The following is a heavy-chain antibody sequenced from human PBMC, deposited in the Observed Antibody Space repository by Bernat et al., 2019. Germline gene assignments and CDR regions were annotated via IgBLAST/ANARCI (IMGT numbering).Heavy chain of an antibody. V-gene: IGHV3-30*02. CDR1: GFTFSSCG. Sequence: VQLVESGGGVVQPGRSLRLSCAASGFTFSSCGIHWVRQAPGRGLEWVSFIRYDGSDKYYADSVKGRFTISRDNPKNTLYLQMNSLRPEDTAVYYCAKDDLAVGVYPSFDYWGLGTLVTVSS. J-gene: IGHJ4*02. CDR3: AKDDLAVGVYPSFDY. CDR2: IRYDGSDK. D-gene: IGHD6-19*01.